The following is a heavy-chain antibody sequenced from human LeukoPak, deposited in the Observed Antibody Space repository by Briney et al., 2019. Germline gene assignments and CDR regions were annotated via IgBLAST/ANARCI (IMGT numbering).Heavy chain of an antibody. Sequence: SETLSLTCTVSGGSIISSSYYWGWTRQPPGKGLEWIGSFYYSGSTYYNPSLKSRVTISVDTSKNQFSLKLSSVTAADTAVYYCARRLAAAASPYYYDSSGGFDYWGQGTLVTVSS. V-gene: IGHV4-39*07. CDR1: GGSIISSSYY. D-gene: IGHD3-22*01. CDR3: ARRLAAAASPYYYDSSGGFDY. CDR2: FYYSGST. J-gene: IGHJ4*02.